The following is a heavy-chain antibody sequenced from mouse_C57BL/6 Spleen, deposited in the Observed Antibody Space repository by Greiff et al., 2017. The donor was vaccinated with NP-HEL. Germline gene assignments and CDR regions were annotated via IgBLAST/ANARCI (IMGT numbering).Heavy chain of an antibody. Sequence: VQLQQPGAELVKPGASVKLSCKASGYTFTSYWMHWVKQRPGQGLEWIGMIHPNSGSTNYNEKFKSKATLTVDKSSSTAYMQLSSLTSEDSAVYYCARPYSTSWFAYWGQGTLVTVSA. CDR2: IHPNSGST. CDR1: GYTFTSYW. D-gene: IGHD2-5*01. V-gene: IGHV1-64*01. J-gene: IGHJ3*01. CDR3: ARPYSTSWFAY.